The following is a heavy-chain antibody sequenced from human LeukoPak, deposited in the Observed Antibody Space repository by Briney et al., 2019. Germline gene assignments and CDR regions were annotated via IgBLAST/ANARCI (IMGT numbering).Heavy chain of an antibody. CDR2: IYYSGST. J-gene: IGHJ6*02. V-gene: IGHV4-39*07. Sequence: PSETLSLTCTVSGGSISSSSYYWGWIRQPPGKGLEWIGSIYYSGSTYYNPSLKSRVTISVDTSKNQFSLKLSSVTAADTAVYYCARDLYGSGSHFYYYYYGMDVWGQGTTVTVSS. CDR1: GGSISSSSYY. D-gene: IGHD3-10*01. CDR3: ARDLYGSGSHFYYYYYGMDV.